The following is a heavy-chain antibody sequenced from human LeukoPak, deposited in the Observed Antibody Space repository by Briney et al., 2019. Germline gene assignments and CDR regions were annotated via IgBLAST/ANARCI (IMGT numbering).Heavy chain of an antibody. J-gene: IGHJ6*04. V-gene: IGHV1-24*01. CDR3: ATPGVPAAKWGYYYGMDV. Sequence: ASVKVSCKVSGYTLTELSMHWVRQAPGKGLEWMGGFDPEDGETIYAQEFQGRVTMTEDTSTDTAYMELSSLRSEDTAVYYCATPGVPAAKWGYYYGMDVWGKGTTVTVSS. D-gene: IGHD2-2*01. CDR1: GYTLTELS. CDR2: FDPEDGET.